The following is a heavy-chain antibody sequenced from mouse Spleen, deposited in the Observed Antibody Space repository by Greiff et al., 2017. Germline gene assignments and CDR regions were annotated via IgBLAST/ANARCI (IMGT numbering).Heavy chain of an antibody. CDR1: GYSITSGYY. J-gene: IGHJ4*01. D-gene: IGHD2-14*01. Sequence: EVQLVESGPGLVKPSQSLSLTCSVTGYSITSGYYWNWIRQFPGNKLEWMGYISYDGKNNYNPSLKNRISITRDTSKNQFFLKLNSVTTEDTASYYCAREDLYRYARRPYAMDYWGQGTSVTVSS. V-gene: IGHV3-6*01. CDR3: AREDLYRYARRPYAMDY. CDR2: ISYDGKN.